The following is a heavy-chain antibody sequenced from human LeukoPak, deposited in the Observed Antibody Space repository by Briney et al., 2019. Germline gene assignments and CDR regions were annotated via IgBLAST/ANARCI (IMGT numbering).Heavy chain of an antibody. D-gene: IGHD3-3*02. CDR2: ISSSSSYI. CDR3: ARVSAFLDPADY. J-gene: IGHJ4*02. CDR1: GFTFSSYS. Sequence: PGGSLRLSCAASGFTFSSYSMNWVRQAPGKGLEWVSSISSSSSYIYYADSVKGRFTISRDNAKNSLYLQMNSLRAEDTAVYYCARVSAFLDPADYWGQGTLVTVSS. V-gene: IGHV3-21*01.